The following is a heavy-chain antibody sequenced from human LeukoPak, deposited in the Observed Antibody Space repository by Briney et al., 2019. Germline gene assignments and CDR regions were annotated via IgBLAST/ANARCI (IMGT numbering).Heavy chain of an antibody. CDR2: ISGSGGST. CDR3: AKPQAGSSSEIDY. Sequence: GGSLRLSCAASGFTFSSYAMSWVRQAPGKGLEWVSAISGSGGSTYYADSVKGQFTISRDNSKNTLYLQMNSPRAEDTAVYYCAKPQAGSSSEIDYWGQGTLVTVSS. J-gene: IGHJ4*02. CDR1: GFTFSSYA. D-gene: IGHD6-6*01. V-gene: IGHV3-23*01.